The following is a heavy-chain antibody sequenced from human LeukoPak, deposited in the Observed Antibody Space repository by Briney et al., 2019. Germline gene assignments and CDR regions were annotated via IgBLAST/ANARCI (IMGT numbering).Heavy chain of an antibody. CDR3: ARDADLGSGSYYNSRYFDL. D-gene: IGHD3-10*01. J-gene: IGHJ2*01. V-gene: IGHV3-30-3*01. CDR1: GFTFSSYA. Sequence: PGGSLRLSCAASGFTFSSYAMHWVRQAPGKGLEWVAVISYDGSNKYYADSVKGRFTISRDNSKNTLYLQMNSLRAEDTAVYYCARDADLGSGSYYNSRYFDLWGRGTLVTVSS. CDR2: ISYDGSNK.